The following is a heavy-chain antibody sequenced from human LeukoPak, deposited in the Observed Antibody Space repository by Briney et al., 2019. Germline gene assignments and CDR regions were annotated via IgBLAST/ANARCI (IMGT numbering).Heavy chain of an antibody. Sequence: GGSLRLSCAASGFTFSSYAMHWVRQAPGKGLEWVAVISYDGSNKYYADSVKGRFTISRDNSKNTLYLQMNSLRAEDTAVYYCARDLCSSGWYLCYYYGMDVWGQGTTVTVSS. CDR1: GFTFSSYA. CDR3: ARDLCSSGWYLCYYYGMDV. V-gene: IGHV3-30-3*01. D-gene: IGHD6-19*01. J-gene: IGHJ6*02. CDR2: ISYDGSNK.